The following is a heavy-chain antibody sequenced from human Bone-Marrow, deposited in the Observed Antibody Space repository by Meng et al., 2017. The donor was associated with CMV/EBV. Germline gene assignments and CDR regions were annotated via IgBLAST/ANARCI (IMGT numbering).Heavy chain of an antibody. Sequence: GGSLRLSCAASGFTFSGSAMHWVRQASGKGLEWVGRIRSKANSYATEYAESVKGRFTICREDSKNTAYPQMSSLKTEDTAVYYCSRRMFSAVAGTDDGIDIWDQGTMVTF. V-gene: IGHV3-73*01. CDR2: IRSKANSYAT. D-gene: IGHD6-19*01. CDR3: SRRMFSAVAGTDDGIDI. CDR1: GFTFSGSA. J-gene: IGHJ3*02.